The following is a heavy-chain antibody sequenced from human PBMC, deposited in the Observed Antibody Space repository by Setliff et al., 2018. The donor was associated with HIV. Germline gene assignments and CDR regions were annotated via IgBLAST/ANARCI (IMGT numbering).Heavy chain of an antibody. CDR3: VRDHHGSGAFDY. Sequence: SVKVSCKASGGTFSSNAISWVRQAPGQGLEWMGGLMPVLVIANYAQKFQGRFTISRDDSKQSLYLQMNSLKTEDTAVYYCVRDHHGSGAFDYWGQGTLVTVSS. CDR1: GGTFSSNA. CDR2: LMPVLVIA. D-gene: IGHD3-10*01. V-gene: IGHV1-69*10. J-gene: IGHJ4*02.